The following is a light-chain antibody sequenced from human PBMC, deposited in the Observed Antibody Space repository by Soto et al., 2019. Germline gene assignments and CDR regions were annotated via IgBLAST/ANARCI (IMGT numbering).Light chain of an antibody. CDR1: KGIRND. Sequence: IQMTQSPSSLSASVGDIVTIXXRESKGIRNDLGWYQQKPGKAPKXLIYAASSLQSGVPSRFSGSGSGTDFTLTISSLQPEDFATCYCLQDYNYPRTFGQGTKVDIK. V-gene: IGKV1-6*01. CDR3: LQDYNYPRT. J-gene: IGKJ1*01. CDR2: AAS.